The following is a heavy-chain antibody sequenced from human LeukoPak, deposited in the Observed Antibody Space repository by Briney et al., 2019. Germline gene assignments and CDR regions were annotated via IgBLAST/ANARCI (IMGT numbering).Heavy chain of an antibody. V-gene: IGHV3-48*03. CDR1: GFTFSSYE. D-gene: IGHD1-14*01. CDR3: AREPEGGWFDP. CDR2: ISSSGTTI. Sequence: GGSLRLSCAASGFTFSSYEMNWVRQAPGKGLEWVSYISSSGTTIYYADSVKGRFTISRDNAKNSLYLQMNSLRAEDTAVYYCAREPEGGWFDPWGQGTLVTVSS. J-gene: IGHJ5*02.